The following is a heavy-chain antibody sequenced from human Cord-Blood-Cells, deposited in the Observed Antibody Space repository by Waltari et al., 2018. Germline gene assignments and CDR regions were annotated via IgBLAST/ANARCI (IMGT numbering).Heavy chain of an antibody. CDR3: ARESSTSYYYYYMDV. V-gene: IGHV4-59*01. D-gene: IGHD2-2*01. J-gene: IGHJ6*03. Sequence: QVQLQESGPGLVKPSETLSLTCTVSGGSISSYYWSWIRQPPGKGLEWIGYIYYSGSTNYNPSLKSRVTISVDTSKNQFSLKLSSVTAADTAVYYCARESSTSYYYYYMDVWGKGTTVTVSS. CDR2: IYYSGST. CDR1: GGSISSYY.